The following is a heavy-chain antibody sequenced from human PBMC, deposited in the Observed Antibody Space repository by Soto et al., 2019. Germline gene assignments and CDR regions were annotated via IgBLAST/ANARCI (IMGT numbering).Heavy chain of an antibody. CDR2: IKSKTDGGTT. CDR3: TTGAVVVVAAKY. CDR1: GFTFSNAW. D-gene: IGHD2-15*01. V-gene: IGHV3-15*01. J-gene: IGHJ4*02. Sequence: EVQLVESGGGLVKPGGSLRLSCAASGFTFSNAWMSWVRQAPGKGLEWVGRIKSKTDGGTTDYAAPVKGRFTISRDDSKSTLYLEMNSLKTEDTAVYYCTTGAVVVVAAKYWGQGTLVTVSS.